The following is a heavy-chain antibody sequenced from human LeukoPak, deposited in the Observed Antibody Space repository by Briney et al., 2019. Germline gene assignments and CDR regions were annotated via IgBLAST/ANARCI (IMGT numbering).Heavy chain of an antibody. D-gene: IGHD5-18*01. CDR3: ARGGGYSYGYGDY. CDR1: GFTFSSYC. CDR2: IWYDGSNK. Sequence: PGGSLRLSCAAAGFTFSSYCMHWVRQAPGKGLEWVAIIWYDGSNKYYADSVKGRFTISRDNSKNTLYLQMNSLRAEDTAVYYCARGGGYSYGYGDYWGQGTLVTVSS. J-gene: IGHJ4*02. V-gene: IGHV3-33*01.